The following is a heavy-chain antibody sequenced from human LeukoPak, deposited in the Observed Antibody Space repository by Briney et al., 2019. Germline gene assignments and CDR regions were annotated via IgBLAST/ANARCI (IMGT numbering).Heavy chain of an antibody. CDR1: GFTFSDYY. CDR2: ISSSGTTI. Sequence: GGSLRLSCAASGFTFSDYYMSWIRQAPGKGLEWLSYISSSGTTIYYADSVKGRFTISRDNAKNSLYLQMNTLRAEDTAEYYCARDRLGSGTYYRDDYWGQGTLVTVSS. CDR3: ARDRLGSGTYYRDDY. V-gene: IGHV3-11*01. D-gene: IGHD3-10*01. J-gene: IGHJ4*02.